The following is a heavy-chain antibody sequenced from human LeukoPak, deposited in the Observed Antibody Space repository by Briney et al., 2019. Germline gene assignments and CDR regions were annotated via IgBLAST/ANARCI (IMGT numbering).Heavy chain of an antibody. Sequence: ASVKVSCKASGYTFTGYYMHWVRQAPGQGLEWMGWINPNSGGTNYAQKLQGRVTMTTDTSTSTAYMELRSLRSDDTAVYYCARDVLGLYSSSWYEGSYWGQGTLVTVSS. CDR3: ARDVLGLYSSSWYEGSY. V-gene: IGHV1-2*02. J-gene: IGHJ4*02. D-gene: IGHD6-13*01. CDR1: GYTFTGYY. CDR2: INPNSGGT.